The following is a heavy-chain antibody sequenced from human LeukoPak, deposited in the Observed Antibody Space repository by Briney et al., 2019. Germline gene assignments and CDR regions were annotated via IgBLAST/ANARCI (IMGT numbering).Heavy chain of an antibody. CDR3: ARHLAGPWIFRYYGMDV. CDR1: GYTFTAYY. CDR2: INPNSGGT. D-gene: IGHD3-3*01. V-gene: IGHV1-2*02. Sequence: GASVKVSCKTSGYTFTAYYMHWVRQAPGQGLEWLGWINPNSGGTNYPQKFQGRVTMTRDTSISTAYMELSRLTSDDTAVYYCARHLAGPWIFRYYGMDVWGQGTTVTVSS. J-gene: IGHJ6*02.